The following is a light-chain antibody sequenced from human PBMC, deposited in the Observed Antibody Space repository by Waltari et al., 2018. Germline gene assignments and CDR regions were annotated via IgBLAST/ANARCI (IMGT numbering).Light chain of an antibody. CDR2: TNN. V-gene: IGLV10-54*01. J-gene: IGLJ3*02. Sequence: QAGLTQPPSVSKDLRQTATLTCTGNSNNVGNQGAAWLQQHQGHPPKLLPYTNNTRPPGISERFTASRSGNTASLTITGLRPEDEAYYYCSAWDSSLSARVFGGGTKLTVL. CDR1: SNNVGNQG. CDR3: SAWDSSLSARV.